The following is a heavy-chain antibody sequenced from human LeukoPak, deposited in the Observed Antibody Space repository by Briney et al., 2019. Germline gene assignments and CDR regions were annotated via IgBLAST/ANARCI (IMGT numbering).Heavy chain of an antibody. Sequence: PSETLSLTCTVSGGSISSYYWSWIRQPPGKGLEWIGCIYYSGSTNYNPSLKSRVTISVDTSKNQFSLKLSSVTAADTAVYYCARTGARGPEKQFDYWGQGTLVTVSS. V-gene: IGHV4-59*01. CDR3: ARTGARGPEKQFDY. CDR1: GGSISSYY. D-gene: IGHD1-14*01. CDR2: IYYSGST. J-gene: IGHJ4*02.